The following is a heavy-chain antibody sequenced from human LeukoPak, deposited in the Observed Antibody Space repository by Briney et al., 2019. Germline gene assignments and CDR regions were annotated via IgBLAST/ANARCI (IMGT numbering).Heavy chain of an antibody. J-gene: IGHJ4*02. CDR1: GGTFSSDA. CDR2: IIPIIDIA. V-gene: IGHV1-69*04. D-gene: IGHD3-3*01. CDR3: ARGVDLHYFDY. Sequence: ASVKVSCKSSGGTFSSDAISWVRQAPGQGLEWMGRIIPIIDIANYAQTFQGRVTITADKSTSTAYMELSSLRYEDTAVYYCARGVDLHYFDYWGQGTLVTVSS.